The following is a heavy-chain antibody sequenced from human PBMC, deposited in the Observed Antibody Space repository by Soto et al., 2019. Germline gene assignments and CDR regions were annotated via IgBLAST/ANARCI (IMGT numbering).Heavy chain of an antibody. Sequence: PGGSLRLSCAASGFTFSSYGMHWVRQAPGKGLEWVAVISYDGSNKYYADSVKGRFTISRDNSKNTLYLQMNSLRAEDTAVYYCAKDLTVTTQAHTYGMDVWGQGTTVTVS. CDR1: GFTFSSYG. CDR3: AKDLTVTTQAHTYGMDV. J-gene: IGHJ6*02. CDR2: ISYDGSNK. D-gene: IGHD4-4*01. V-gene: IGHV3-30*18.